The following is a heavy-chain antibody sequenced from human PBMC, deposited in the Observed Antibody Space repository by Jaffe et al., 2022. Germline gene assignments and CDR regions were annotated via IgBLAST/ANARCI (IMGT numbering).Heavy chain of an antibody. Sequence: QVQLQESGPGLVKPSQTLSLTCTVSGGSISSGSYYWSWIRQPAGKGLEWIGRIYTSGSTNYNPSLKSRVTISVDTSKNQFSLKLSSVTAADTAVYYCARGGIQLHVDTAMAIDYWGQGTLVTVSS. V-gene: IGHV4-61*02. J-gene: IGHJ4*02. CDR3: ARGGIQLHVDTAMAIDY. CDR2: IYTSGST. CDR1: GGSISSGSYY. D-gene: IGHD5-18*01.